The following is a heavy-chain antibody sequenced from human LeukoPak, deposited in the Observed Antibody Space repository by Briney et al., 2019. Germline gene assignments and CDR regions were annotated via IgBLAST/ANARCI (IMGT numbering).Heavy chain of an antibody. Sequence: GGSLRLSCAASGFTFSSYGMSWVRQAPGKGLEWVSAISGSGGSTYYADSVKGRFTISRDNSKNTLYLQMNSLRAEDTAVYYCAGDSSSWYNWFDPWGQGTLVTVSS. V-gene: IGHV3-23*01. J-gene: IGHJ5*02. CDR1: GFTFSSYG. D-gene: IGHD6-13*01. CDR3: AGDSSSWYNWFDP. CDR2: ISGSGGST.